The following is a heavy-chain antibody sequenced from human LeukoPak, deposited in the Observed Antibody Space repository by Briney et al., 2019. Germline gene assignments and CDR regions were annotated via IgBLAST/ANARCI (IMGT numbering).Heavy chain of an antibody. Sequence: GESLKISCKGSGYSFTSYWIGWVRQMPGKGLEWMGIIYPGDSDTRYSPSFQGQVTISADKSISTAYLQWSSLKASDTAMYYCARHMCGSTSCYAGPPDYYYYYGMDVWGQGTTVTVSS. CDR1: GYSFTSYW. V-gene: IGHV5-51*01. CDR3: ARHMCGSTSCYAGPPDYYYYYGMDV. D-gene: IGHD2-2*01. J-gene: IGHJ6*02. CDR2: IYPGDSDT.